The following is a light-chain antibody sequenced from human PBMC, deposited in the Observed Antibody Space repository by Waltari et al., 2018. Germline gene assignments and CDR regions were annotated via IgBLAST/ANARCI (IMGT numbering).Light chain of an antibody. CDR1: RSELGGYDF. J-gene: IGLJ2*01. V-gene: IGLV2-14*03. Sequence: QSALTQPASVSGSPGQSLTIPCLGTRSELGGYDFVSWFQQHPYKVPKLLIHDVTNRPSGISDRFSGSNSGNTAALTISGLQAEDEADYYCSSFSGTATEVIFGGGTRLTVL. CDR2: DVT. CDR3: SSFSGTATEVI.